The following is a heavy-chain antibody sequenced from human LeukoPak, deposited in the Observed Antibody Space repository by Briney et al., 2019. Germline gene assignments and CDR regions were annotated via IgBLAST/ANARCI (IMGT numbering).Heavy chain of an antibody. J-gene: IGHJ5*02. V-gene: IGHV5-51*01. CDR3: ARHCSGGSCFGWCDP. D-gene: IGHD2-15*01. CDR1: GYSFTSYW. Sequence: GEPLKISGKASGYSFTSYWIGWVRQMPGKGLEWMGIIYRGDSDTRYSPSFQGQVTISADKSISTAYLQWSSLKASDTAMYYCARHCSGGSCFGWCDPWGQGTLVTVSS. CDR2: IYRGDSDT.